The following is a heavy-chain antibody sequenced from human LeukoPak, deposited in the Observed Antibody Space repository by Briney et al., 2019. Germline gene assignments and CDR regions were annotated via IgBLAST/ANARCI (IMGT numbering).Heavy chain of an antibody. CDR2: IYYSGST. CDR1: GGSFSGYY. V-gene: IGHV4-59*01. CDR3: AREEVAGTGWFDP. Sequence: SETLSLTCAVYGGSFSGYYWSWIRQPPGKGLEWIGYIYYSGSTNYNPSLKSRVTISVDTSKNQFSLKLSSVTAADTAVYYCAREEVAGTGWFDPWGQGTLVTVSS. J-gene: IGHJ5*02. D-gene: IGHD6-19*01.